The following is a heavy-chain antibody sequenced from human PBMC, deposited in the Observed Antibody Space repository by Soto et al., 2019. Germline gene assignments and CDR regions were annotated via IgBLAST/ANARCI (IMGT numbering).Heavy chain of an antibody. CDR3: ARGQRALITYGPFDP. CDR2: FSGTGGYT. Sequence: GSLRLSCAASGFTLSSYAMSWVRQAPGKGLEWVSTFSGTGGYTYYADSVKGRFTISRDDSKNTLFLHMNSLRAADTAVYYCARGQRALITYGPFDPWGQGTLVTVSS. J-gene: IGHJ5*02. D-gene: IGHD4-17*01. V-gene: IGHV3-23*01. CDR1: GFTLSSYA.